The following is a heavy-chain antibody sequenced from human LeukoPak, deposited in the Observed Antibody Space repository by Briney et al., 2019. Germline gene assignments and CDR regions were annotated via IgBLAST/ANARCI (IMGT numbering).Heavy chain of an antibody. CDR3: ARRLSYYGSGNNFDY. V-gene: IGHV5-51*01. CDR2: IYPDDSDP. Sequence: GESLKISCKGSGYRFSTFWIGWVRQMPGKGLEWMGVIYPDDSDPRYSPSFQGQVTISADKSISTAYLQWSSLKASDTAMYYCARRLSYYGSGNNFDYWGQGTLVTVSS. J-gene: IGHJ4*02. D-gene: IGHD3-10*01. CDR1: GYRFSTFW.